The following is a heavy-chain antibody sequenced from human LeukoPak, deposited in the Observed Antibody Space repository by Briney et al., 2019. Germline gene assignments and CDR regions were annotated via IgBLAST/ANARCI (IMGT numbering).Heavy chain of an antibody. Sequence: SETLSLTCTVSGGSISSSSYYWGWIRQPPGKGLEWIGRIYYSGSTYYNPSLKSRVTISVDTSKNQFSLKLSSVTAADTAVYYYARANFDYYDSSGPRGRAFDIWGQGTMVTVSS. V-gene: IGHV4-39*07. CDR2: IYYSGST. CDR3: ARANFDYYDSSGPRGRAFDI. CDR1: GGSISSSSYY. J-gene: IGHJ3*02. D-gene: IGHD3-22*01.